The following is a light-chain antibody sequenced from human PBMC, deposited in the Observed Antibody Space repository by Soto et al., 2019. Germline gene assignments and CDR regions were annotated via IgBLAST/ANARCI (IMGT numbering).Light chain of an antibody. J-gene: IGKJ2*02. CDR3: MQSLQSPRT. CDR2: LGS. CDR1: QSLLHYNGFNY. V-gene: IGKV2-28*01. Sequence: EIVMTQSPLSLPVTPGDPASISCRSSQSLLHYNGFNYLDWYLQKPGQSPQLLIYLGSNRASGVPDRFSGSGSGTDFALKISRVEAEDVGVYYCMQSLQSPRTFGQGTNLEIK.